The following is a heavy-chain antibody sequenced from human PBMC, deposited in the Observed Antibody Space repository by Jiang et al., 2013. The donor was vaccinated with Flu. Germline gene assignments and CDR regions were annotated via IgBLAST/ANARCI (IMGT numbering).Heavy chain of an antibody. V-gene: IGHV4-4*02. Sequence: VKPSGTLSLTCDVSGVSITSSKWWSWVRQSPGKGLEWLGEIHHDGSTNYSPSLKSRLTMSVDKSKNQLSLKLNSVTAADTAVYYCARDWRVEGTTHDVFDIWGPGTMVTVSS. CDR3: ARDWRVEGTTHDVFDI. CDR2: IHHDGST. J-gene: IGHJ3*02. CDR1: GVSITSSKW. D-gene: IGHD1-26*01.